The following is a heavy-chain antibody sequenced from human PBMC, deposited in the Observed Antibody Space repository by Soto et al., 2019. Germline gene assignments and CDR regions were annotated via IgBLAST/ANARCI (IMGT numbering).Heavy chain of an antibody. D-gene: IGHD3-3*01. CDR1: GGSVSSGSYY. Sequence: PSETLSLTCTVSGGSVSSGSYYWSWIRQPPGKGLEWIGYIYYSGSTNYNPSLKSRVTISVDTCKNQFSLKLRSVTAEDTAVDYCARDHNRNYDLGGGYYTTVDYSDHGMDGWGQLSKVIV. CDR3: ARDHNRNYDLGGGYYTTVDYSDHGMDG. V-gene: IGHV4-61*01. CDR2: IYYSGST. J-gene: IGHJ6*02.